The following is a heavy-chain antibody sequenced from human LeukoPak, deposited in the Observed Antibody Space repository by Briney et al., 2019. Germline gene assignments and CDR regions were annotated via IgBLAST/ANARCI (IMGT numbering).Heavy chain of an antibody. D-gene: IGHD2-21*01. CDR1: GYNFATYW. J-gene: IGHJ6*03. V-gene: IGHV5-51*01. CDR2: IYPGDSDT. CDR3: ARHIEVEIAMESSFYYYMDV. Sequence: GESLKISCKGSGYNFATYWIGWVRQMPGKGLEWMGIIYPGDSDTRYSPSFQGQVTISVDKSIRTAYLQWSSLKASDTAMYYCARHIEVEIAMESSFYYYMDVWGKGTTVTVSS.